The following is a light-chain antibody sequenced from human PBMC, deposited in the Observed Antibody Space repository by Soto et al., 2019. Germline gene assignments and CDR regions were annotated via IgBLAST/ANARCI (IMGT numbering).Light chain of an antibody. CDR1: QTVRNNY. J-gene: IGKJ4*01. V-gene: IGKV3-20*01. Sequence: EFVLKMYTGTVCLSPEERATRSCRASQTVRNNYLAWYQQKPGQAPRLLIYDASSRATGIPDRFSGGGSGTDFTLTISRLEPEDFAVYYCQQFSSYPLTFGGGTKVDNK. CDR2: DAS. CDR3: QQFSSYPLT.